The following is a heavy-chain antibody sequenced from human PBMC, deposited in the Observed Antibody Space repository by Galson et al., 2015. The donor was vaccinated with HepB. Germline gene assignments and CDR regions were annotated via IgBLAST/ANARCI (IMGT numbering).Heavy chain of an antibody. D-gene: IGHD3-22*01. Sequence: SVKVSCKASGYTFTSYGISWVRQAPGQGLEWMGWISAYNGNTNYAQKLQGRVTMTTDTSTSTAYMELRSLRSDDTAVYYCARVFIPRLTSSSGYVYWFDPWGQGTLVTVSS. CDR1: GYTFTSYG. V-gene: IGHV1-18*01. CDR2: ISAYNGNT. CDR3: ARVFIPRLTSSSGYVYWFDP. J-gene: IGHJ5*02.